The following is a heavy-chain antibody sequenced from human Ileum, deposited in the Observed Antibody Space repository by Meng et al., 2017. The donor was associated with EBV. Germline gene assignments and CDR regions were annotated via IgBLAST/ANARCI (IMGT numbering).Heavy chain of an antibody. Sequence: QVQLQHPGPGLVKPPQTLSPPWAIPGDSVSSNSAAWNWIRQSPSRGLEWLGRTYYRSKWYNDYAVSVKSRITINPDTSKNQFSLQLNSVTPEDTAVYYCARDSSSSAYSPFDYWDQGTLVTVSS. CDR2: TYYRSKWYN. D-gene: IGHD3-22*01. CDR1: GDSVSSNSAA. CDR3: ARDSSSSAYSPFDY. V-gene: IGHV6-1*01. J-gene: IGHJ4*02.